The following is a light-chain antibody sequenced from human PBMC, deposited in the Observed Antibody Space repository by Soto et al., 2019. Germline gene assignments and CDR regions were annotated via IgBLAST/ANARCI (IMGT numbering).Light chain of an antibody. J-gene: IGLJ1*01. V-gene: IGLV1-40*01. CDR1: SSNIGAGYD. Sequence: THPPSGTRAPRRRRTISYTKSSSNIGAGYDVPWSQQLPGTAPKLLLYGNSNRPSGVPARFSGSKSGTSASLAITGLQAADEADYYCQSYDSSLSALYVFGTGTKVPV. CDR2: GNS. CDR3: QSYDSSLSALYV.